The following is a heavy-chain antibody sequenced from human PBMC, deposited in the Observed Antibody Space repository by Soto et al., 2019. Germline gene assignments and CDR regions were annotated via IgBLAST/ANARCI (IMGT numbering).Heavy chain of an antibody. CDR2: ISGSGGST. CDR1: GFTFSSYA. D-gene: IGHD6-6*01. V-gene: IGHV3-23*01. J-gene: IGHJ4*02. Sequence: LSCAASGFTFSSYAMSWVRQAPGKGLEWVSAISGSGGSTYYADSVKGRFTISRDNSKNTLYLQMNSLRAEDTAVYYCAKSDLSSSSSFDYWGQGTLVTVSS. CDR3: AKSDLSSSSSFDY.